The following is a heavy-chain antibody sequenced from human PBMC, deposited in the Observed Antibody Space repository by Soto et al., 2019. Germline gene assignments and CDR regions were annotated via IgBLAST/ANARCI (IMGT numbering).Heavy chain of an antibody. J-gene: IGHJ4*02. D-gene: IGHD4-17*01. CDR2: IVVGSGNT. V-gene: IGHV1-58*01. Sequence: SVKVSCKASGFTFTSSAVQWVRQARGQRLEWIGWIVVGSGNTNYAQKFQERVTITRDMSTSTAYMELSSLRSEDTAVYYCAAAEPTVTQLDYWGQGTLVTVSS. CDR3: AAAEPTVTQLDY. CDR1: GFTFTSSA.